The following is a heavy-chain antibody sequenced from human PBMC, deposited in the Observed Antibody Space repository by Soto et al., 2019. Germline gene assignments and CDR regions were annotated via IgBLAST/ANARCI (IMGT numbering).Heavy chain of an antibody. Sequence: QLQLQESGPGLVKPSETLSLTCSVSGGSITSNANYWAWFRQPPGRVLEWIGSIYYDGSTYYNPSLKYCATSSAETFKNQFCLKVSSVTAADTAGYYGARPQTSNKYGESLYGVDVWGQGTTVTVSS. CDR1: GGSITSNANY. D-gene: IGHD1-26*01. J-gene: IGHJ6*01. V-gene: IGHV4-39*01. CDR3: ARPQTSNKYGESLYGVDV. CDR2: IYYDGST.